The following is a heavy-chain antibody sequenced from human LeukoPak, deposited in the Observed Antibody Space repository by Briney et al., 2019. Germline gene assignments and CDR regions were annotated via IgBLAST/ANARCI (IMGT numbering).Heavy chain of an antibody. CDR3: ATDPLLRKHDY. V-gene: IGHV3-7*01. CDR2: IKQDGSEK. CDR1: EFTFSSYW. J-gene: IGHJ4*02. D-gene: IGHD1-26*01. Sequence: GGSLRLSCTASEFTFSSYWMSWVRQAPGKGLEWVANIKQDGSEKYYVDSVKGRFTISRDNAKNSLYLQMNSLRAEDTAVYYCATDPLLRKHDYWGQGTLVTVSS.